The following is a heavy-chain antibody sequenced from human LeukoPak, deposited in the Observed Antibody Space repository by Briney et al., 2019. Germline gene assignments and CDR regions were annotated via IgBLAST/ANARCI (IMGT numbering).Heavy chain of an antibody. CDR2: INHSGST. V-gene: IGHV4-34*01. CDR1: GGSFSGYY. Sequence: PSETLSLTCAVYGGSFSGYYWSWIRQPPGKGLEWIGEINHSGSTNYNPSLKSRVTISVDTSKNQFSLKLSSVTAADTAVYYCARESSSGWYVGGNYYYYYYMDVWGKGTTVTVSS. D-gene: IGHD6-19*01. J-gene: IGHJ6*03. CDR3: ARESSSGWYVGGNYYYYYYMDV.